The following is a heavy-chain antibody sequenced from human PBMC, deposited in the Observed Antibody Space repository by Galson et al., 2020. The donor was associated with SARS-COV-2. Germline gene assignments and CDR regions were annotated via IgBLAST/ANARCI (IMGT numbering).Heavy chain of an antibody. D-gene: IGHD6-6*01. Sequence: HGESLKISCKGSGYNFTKHWIGWVRQRPGKGLEWMGIIYPGDSDTTYSPSFQDQVTFSVDKSTTTAHLQWSSLKASDTAKYYCATLPPYRNSSAGDHCDIGGQGTLVTVSS. CDR2: IYPGDSDT. J-gene: IGHJ4*02. CDR1: GYNFTKHW. V-gene: IGHV5-51*01. CDR3: ATLPPYRNSSAGDHCDI.